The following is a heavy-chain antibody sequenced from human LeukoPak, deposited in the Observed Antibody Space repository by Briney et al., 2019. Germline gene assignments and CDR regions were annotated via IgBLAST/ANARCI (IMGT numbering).Heavy chain of an antibody. D-gene: IGHD6-13*01. CDR1: GGSFSGYY. CDR3: ARDTFGYSSSLYCRSFDY. Sequence: SETLSLTCAVYGGSFSGYYWSWIRQPPGKGLEWIGEINHSGSTNYNPSLKSRVTISVDTSKNQFSLKLSSVTAADTAVYYCARDTFGYSSSLYCRSFDYWGQGTLVTVSS. J-gene: IGHJ4*02. CDR2: INHSGST. V-gene: IGHV4-34*01.